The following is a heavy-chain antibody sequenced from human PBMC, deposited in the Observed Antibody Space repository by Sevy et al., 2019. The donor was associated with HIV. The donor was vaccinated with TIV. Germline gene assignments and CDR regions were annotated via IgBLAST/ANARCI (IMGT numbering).Heavy chain of an antibody. CDR3: AKDGGIGYTDFDY. CDR1: GFTFRNYA. D-gene: IGHD5-12*01. J-gene: IGHJ4*02. V-gene: IGHV3-30*04. CDR2: ISNDITKA. Sequence: GESLKISCAASGFTFRNYAMHWVRQAPGKGLEWVPVISNDITKAYYADSVRGRFTISRDNSKNTLYLQMNSLRPEDTAMYYCAKDGGIGYTDFDYWGQGTLVTVSS.